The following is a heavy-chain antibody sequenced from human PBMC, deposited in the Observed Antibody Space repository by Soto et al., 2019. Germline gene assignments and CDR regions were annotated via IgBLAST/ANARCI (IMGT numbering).Heavy chain of an antibody. CDR1: GFTVGTYA. CDR2: TPGSGGRT. J-gene: IGHJ4*02. V-gene: IGHV3-23*01. Sequence: GSLGLSCAASGFTVGTYAMNWFRQPPGKGLEWVSSTPGSGGRTYYADSVKRRFTISRDTSKNTLYLQMDSLRPEDTAIYYCANGASSGWHYFDLWGQGTLVTVSS. D-gene: IGHD6-19*01. CDR3: ANGASSGWHYFDL.